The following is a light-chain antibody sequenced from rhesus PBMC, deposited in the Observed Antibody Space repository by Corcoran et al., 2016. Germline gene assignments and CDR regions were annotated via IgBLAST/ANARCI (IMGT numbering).Light chain of an antibody. J-gene: IGKJ1*01. CDR3: QHGYGIPPT. CDR1: QGISNN. V-gene: IGKV1S15*01. Sequence: DIQMTQSPSSLSASVGDTVTITRRASQGISNNLAWYQQKPGNTPKLLIDYASTLQSGVPSRFRGSGSVTDFTLTISHLQPEDFATYYCQHGYGIPPTFGQGTKVEIK. CDR2: YAS.